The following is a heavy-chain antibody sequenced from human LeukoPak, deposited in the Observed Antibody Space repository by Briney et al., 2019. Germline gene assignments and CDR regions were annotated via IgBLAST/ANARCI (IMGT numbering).Heavy chain of an antibody. V-gene: IGHV4-59*08. J-gene: IGHJ2*01. D-gene: IGHD3-10*01. CDR3: AGFGTMIRGRYWYFDL. CDR2: IYYSGST. Sequence: SESLSLTCTVSGGSISSYYWSWIRQPPGKGREWIGYIYYSGSTNYNPSLKSRVTISVDTSKNQFSLKLSSVTAADTAVYYCAGFGTMIRGRYWYFDLWGRGTLVTVSS. CDR1: GGSISSYY.